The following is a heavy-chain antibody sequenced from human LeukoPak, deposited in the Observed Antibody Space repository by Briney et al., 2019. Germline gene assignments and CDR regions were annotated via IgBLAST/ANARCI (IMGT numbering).Heavy chain of an antibody. CDR1: GGSISSYY. D-gene: IGHD3-22*01. J-gene: IGHJ4*02. Sequence: PSETLSLTCTVSGGSISSYYWSWIRQPAGKGLEWIGRIYTSGSTNYNPSLKSRVTMSVDTSKNQFSLKLSSVTAADTAVYYCAGDQYYYDSSGYSNFEYWGQGALVTVSS. CDR3: AGDQYYYDSSGYSNFEY. V-gene: IGHV4-4*07. CDR2: IYTSGST.